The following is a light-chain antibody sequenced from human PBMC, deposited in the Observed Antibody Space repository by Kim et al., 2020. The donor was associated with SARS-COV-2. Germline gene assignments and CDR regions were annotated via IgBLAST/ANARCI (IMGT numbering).Light chain of an antibody. J-gene: IGKJ1*01. CDR2: AAS. V-gene: IGKV1-8*01. CDR1: QGISSY. Sequence: ASTGDRVTITCRASQGISSYLAWYQQKPGKAPKLLIYAASTLQSGVASRFSGSGSGTDFTLTISCLQSEDFATYYCQQYYSYPLTFGQGTKVDI. CDR3: QQYYSYPLT.